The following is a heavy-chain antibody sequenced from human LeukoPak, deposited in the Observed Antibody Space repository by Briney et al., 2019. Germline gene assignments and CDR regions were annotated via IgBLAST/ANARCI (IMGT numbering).Heavy chain of an antibody. J-gene: IGHJ4*02. CDR3: ARLIAADPQLDS. V-gene: IGHV4-30-2*01. CDR2: IHHSGDT. D-gene: IGHD6-13*01. CDR1: GGSISSGGYY. Sequence: SETLCLTCTVSGGSISSGGYYWSWIRQPPGKGLEWIGYIHHSGDTYQNPSLKSRVTVSSDRSKNQFYLKLSPVTAADTAVYYCARLIAADPQLDSWGQGTLVTVSS.